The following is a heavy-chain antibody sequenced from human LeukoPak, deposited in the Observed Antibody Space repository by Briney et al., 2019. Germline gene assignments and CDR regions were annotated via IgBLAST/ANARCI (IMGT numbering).Heavy chain of an antibody. V-gene: IGHV4-39*07. CDR3: ARRAPVRGVIRYFDY. D-gene: IGHD3-10*01. CDR2: IYYSGST. CDR1: GGSISSSSYY. Sequence: SETLSLTCTVSGGSISSSSYYWGWIRQPPGKGLEWIGSIYYSGSTYYNPSLKSRVTISVDTSKNQFSLKLSSVTAADTAVYYCARRAPVRGVIRYFDYWGQGTLVTVSS. J-gene: IGHJ4*02.